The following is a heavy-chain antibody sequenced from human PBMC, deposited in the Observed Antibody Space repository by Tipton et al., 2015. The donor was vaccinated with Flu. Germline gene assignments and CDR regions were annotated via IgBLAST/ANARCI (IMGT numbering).Heavy chain of an antibody. CDR3: ASKRRNSSGKIDY. Sequence: TLSLTCTVSGGSISSSSYYWGWIRQPPGKGLEWIGSIYYSGSTYYNPSLKSRVTISVDTSKNQFSLKLSSVTAADTAVYYCASKRRNSSGKIDYWGQGTLVTVSS. V-gene: IGHV4-39*01. J-gene: IGHJ4*02. CDR1: GGSISSSSYY. D-gene: IGHD6-19*01. CDR2: IYYSGST.